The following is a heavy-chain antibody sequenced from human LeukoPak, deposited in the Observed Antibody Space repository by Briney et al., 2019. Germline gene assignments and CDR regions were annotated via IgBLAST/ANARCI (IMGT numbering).Heavy chain of an antibody. J-gene: IGHJ5*02. CDR2: IYYSGST. CDR3: ARTGYSEVSDP. CDR1: GGSISSSSYY. V-gene: IGHV4-39*01. D-gene: IGHD5-24*01. Sequence: SETLSLTCTVSGGSISSSSYYWGWIRQPPGKGLEWIGSIYYSGSTYYNPSLKSRVTISVDTSKNQFSLKLSSVTAADTAVYYCARTGYSEVSDPWGQGTLVTVSS.